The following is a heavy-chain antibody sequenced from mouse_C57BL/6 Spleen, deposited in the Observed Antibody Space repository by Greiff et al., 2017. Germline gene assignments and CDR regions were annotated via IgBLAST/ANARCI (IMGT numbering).Heavy chain of an antibody. CDR2: ISDGGSYT. J-gene: IGHJ2*01. D-gene: IGHD2-3*01. CDR3: ARKGDGYSSYFDY. CDR1: GFTFSSYA. V-gene: IGHV5-4*03. Sequence: EVKVVKSGGGLVKPGGSLKLSCAASGFTFSSYAMSWVRQTPEKRLEWVATISDGGSYTYYPDNVKGRFTISRDNAKNNLYLQMSHLKSEDTAMYYCARKGDGYSSYFDYWGQGTTLTVSS.